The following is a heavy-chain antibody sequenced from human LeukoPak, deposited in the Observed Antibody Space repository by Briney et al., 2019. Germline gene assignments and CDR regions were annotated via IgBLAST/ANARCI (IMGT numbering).Heavy chain of an antibody. Sequence: ASVKVSCKASGYTFTNYGITWVRQAPGQGLERMGWVSGDSSNTNLAQRFQARVTMTTDTSTNTAYMELRSLKSDDTAVYYCGRDLLGCSGGACYSSDFWGQGTQVTVSS. V-gene: IGHV1-18*01. CDR1: GYTFTNYG. J-gene: IGHJ4*02. D-gene: IGHD2-15*01. CDR2: VSGDSSNT. CDR3: GRDLLGCSGGACYSSDF.